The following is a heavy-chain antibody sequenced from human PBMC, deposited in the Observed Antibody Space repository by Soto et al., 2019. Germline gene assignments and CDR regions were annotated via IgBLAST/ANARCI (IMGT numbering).Heavy chain of an antibody. CDR2: IKSKSDGGTT. CDR3: TRGTVIPTY. D-gene: IGHD4-17*01. CDR1: GFTFSGHW. V-gene: IGHV3-15*01. J-gene: IGHJ4*02. Sequence: DVPLVESGGGLVKPGGSLRLSCAASGFTFSGHWMSWVRQAPGKGLEWVGRIKSKSDGGTTDYAAPVKRRFTISRDDSKKTLYLQMNSLKIEDTAVYYCTRGTVIPTYWGQGTLVTVSS.